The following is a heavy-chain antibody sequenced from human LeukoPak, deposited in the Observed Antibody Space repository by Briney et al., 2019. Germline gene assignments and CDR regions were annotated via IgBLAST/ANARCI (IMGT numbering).Heavy chain of an antibody. D-gene: IGHD1-14*01. Sequence: ASVNVSFKASGYTFNTNYIHWVRQAPGQGLEWIGVINPSGDGTSYPQKFQGRVTLARDTSTSTIYMELSSLRSEDTAIYYCAKETPNTGWFDPWGQGTLVTVSS. CDR2: INPSGDGT. V-gene: IGHV1-46*02. CDR1: GYTFNTNY. J-gene: IGHJ5*02. CDR3: AKETPNTGWFDP.